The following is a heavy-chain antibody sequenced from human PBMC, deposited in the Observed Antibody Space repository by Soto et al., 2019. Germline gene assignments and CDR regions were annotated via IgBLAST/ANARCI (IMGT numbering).Heavy chain of an antibody. CDR2: IASDGRTK. CDR1: GFTFSNYG. J-gene: IGHJ4*02. Sequence: QVQLVESGGGVVQPGRSLRLSCAAFGFTFSNYGMHWVRQAPGKGLEWLAVIASDGRTKLYADSVKGRFTISRDISKDTLYLEMNSLRGEDTAVYYCAKESPGSSYITVDSWGQGTLVTVSS. D-gene: IGHD6-6*01. V-gene: IGHV3-30*18. CDR3: AKESPGSSYITVDS.